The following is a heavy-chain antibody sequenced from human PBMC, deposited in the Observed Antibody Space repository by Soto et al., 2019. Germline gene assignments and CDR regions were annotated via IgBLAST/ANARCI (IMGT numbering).Heavy chain of an antibody. V-gene: IGHV3-23*01. CDR2: ISGSGGST. J-gene: IGHJ4*02. D-gene: IGHD6-13*01. CDR3: AKDRTPGLIAAAGIGLFDY. Sequence: GGSLRLSCAASGFTFSSYAMSWVRQAPGKGLEWVSAISGSGGSTYFADSVKGRFTTSRDNSKNTLYLQMNSLRAEDTAVYYCAKDRTPGLIAAAGIGLFDYWGQGTLVTVSS. CDR1: GFTFSSYA.